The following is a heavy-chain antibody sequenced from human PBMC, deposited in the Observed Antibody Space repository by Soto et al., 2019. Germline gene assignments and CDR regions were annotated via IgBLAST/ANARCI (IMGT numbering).Heavy chain of an antibody. Sequence: GGSLRLSCAASGFTFSNAWMNWVRQAPGKGLEWVGRIKSKTDGGTTDYAAPVKGRFTISRDDSKNTLYLQMNSLKTEDTAVYYCTTSSSWYDYYYYYGMDVWGQGTTVTVSS. CDR2: IKSKTDGGTT. D-gene: IGHD6-13*01. V-gene: IGHV3-15*07. J-gene: IGHJ6*02. CDR3: TTSSSWYDYYYYYGMDV. CDR1: GFTFSNAW.